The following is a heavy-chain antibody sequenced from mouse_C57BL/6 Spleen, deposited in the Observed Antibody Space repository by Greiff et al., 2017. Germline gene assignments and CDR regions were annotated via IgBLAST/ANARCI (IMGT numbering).Heavy chain of an antibody. CDR3: AREFTTVVAFDY. V-gene: IGHV1-26*01. CDR2: INPNNGGT. CDR1: GYTFTDYY. D-gene: IGHD1-1*01. Sequence: EVQLQQSGPELVKPGASVKISCKASGYTFTDYYMNWVKQSHGKSLEWIGDINPNNGGTSYNQKFKGKATLTVDKSSSTAYMELRSLTSEDSAVYYCAREFTTVVAFDYWGQGTTLTVSS. J-gene: IGHJ2*01.